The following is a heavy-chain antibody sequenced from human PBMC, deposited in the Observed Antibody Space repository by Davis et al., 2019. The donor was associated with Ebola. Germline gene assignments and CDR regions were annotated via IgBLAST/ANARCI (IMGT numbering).Heavy chain of an antibody. V-gene: IGHV4-39*07. D-gene: IGHD2/OR15-2a*01. J-gene: IGHJ6*02. Sequence: MPSETLSLTCTVSGGSISSSSYYWGWIRQPPGKGLEWIGSIYYSGSTNYNPSLKSRVTISVDTSKNQFSLKLSSVTAADTAVYYCARGGKIVLRRYYGMDVWGQGTTVTVSS. CDR2: IYYSGST. CDR1: GGSISSSSYY. CDR3: ARGGKIVLRRYYGMDV.